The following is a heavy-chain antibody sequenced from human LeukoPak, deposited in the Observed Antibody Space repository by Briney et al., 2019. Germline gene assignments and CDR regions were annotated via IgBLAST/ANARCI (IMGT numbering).Heavy chain of an antibody. V-gene: IGHV3-74*01. D-gene: IGHD6-19*01. CDR3: ARGSSSGWPDYMDY. J-gene: IGHJ4*02. CDR2: INSDESTT. Sequence: GGSLRLSCAASGFTFSNYWMHWVRQVPGKGMVWVSRINSDESTTNYADSVKGRFTISRDNAKNTLYLQMNSLRAEDTAVYYCARGSSSGWPDYMDYWGQGTLVTVSS. CDR1: GFTFSNYW.